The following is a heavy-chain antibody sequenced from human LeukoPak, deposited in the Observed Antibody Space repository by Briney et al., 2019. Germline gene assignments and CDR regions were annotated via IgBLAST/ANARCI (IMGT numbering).Heavy chain of an antibody. V-gene: IGHV4-34*01. CDR3: ARHGDSGGFYDFWSGSPDPFDY. CDR1: GGSFSGYY. J-gene: IGHJ4*02. D-gene: IGHD3-3*01. CDR2: INHSGST. Sequence: PSETLSLTCAVYGGSFSGYYWSWIRQPPGKGLEWIGEINHSGSTNYNPSLKSRVTISVDTSKNQFSLKLSSVTAADTAVYYCARHGDSGGFYDFWSGSPDPFDYWGQGTLVTVSS.